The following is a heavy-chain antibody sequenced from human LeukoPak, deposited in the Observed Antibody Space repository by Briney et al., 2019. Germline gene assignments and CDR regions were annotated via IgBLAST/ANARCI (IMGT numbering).Heavy chain of an antibody. Sequence: ASVKVSCKASGYTFTSYDINWVRQATGQGLEWMGWMNPNSGNTGYAQKFQGRVTMTRNTPISTAYMELSSLRSEDTAVYYCARGRGTTVTIWYYYYYYMDVWGKGTTVTISS. CDR3: ARGRGTTVTIWYYYYYYMDV. V-gene: IGHV1-8*01. CDR2: MNPNSGNT. J-gene: IGHJ6*03. CDR1: GYTFTSYD. D-gene: IGHD4-17*01.